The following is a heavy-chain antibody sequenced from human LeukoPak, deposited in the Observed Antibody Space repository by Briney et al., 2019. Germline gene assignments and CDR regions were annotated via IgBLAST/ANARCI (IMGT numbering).Heavy chain of an antibody. D-gene: IGHD3-10*01. CDR2: ISSGGNIM. Sequence: GGSLRLSCAASGFTFSSYGMNWVRQAPGKGLEWVSYISSGGNIMNYADSVKGRFTTSRDNAKNTLFLQMNSLRAEDTAVYYCAKLSLSGRSQSADYWGQGTLVTVSS. CDR3: AKLSLSGRSQSADY. V-gene: IGHV3-48*01. CDR1: GFTFSSYG. J-gene: IGHJ4*02.